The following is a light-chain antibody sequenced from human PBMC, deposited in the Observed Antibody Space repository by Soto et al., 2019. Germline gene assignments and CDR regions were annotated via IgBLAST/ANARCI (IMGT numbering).Light chain of an antibody. V-gene: IGKV2-28*01. CDR2: LGS. J-gene: IGKJ4*01. CDR3: MQALQTPLT. CDR1: QSLLHSNGYNY. Sequence: DIVMTQSPLSLPVTPGEPASISCRSSQSLLHSNGYNYLDWYLQKPGQSPQLLIYLGSNRASGVTDRFSGSGSGTDFTLKISRAEAEDVGVYYCMQALQTPLTFGGGTKVEIK.